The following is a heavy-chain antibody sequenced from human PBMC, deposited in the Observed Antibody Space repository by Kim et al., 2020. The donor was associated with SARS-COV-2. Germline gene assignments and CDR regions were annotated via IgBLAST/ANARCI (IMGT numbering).Heavy chain of an antibody. J-gene: IGHJ4*02. Sequence: PSLKSRVTISIDTSKNQFSRKLGSVTAADTAVYYCATGTGTTFSNRFDYWGQGTLVTVSS. CDR3: ATGTGTTFSNRFDY. D-gene: IGHD1-1*01. V-gene: IGHV4-31*02.